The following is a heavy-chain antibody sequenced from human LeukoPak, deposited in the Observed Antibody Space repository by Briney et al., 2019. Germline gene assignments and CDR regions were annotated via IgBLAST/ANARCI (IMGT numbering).Heavy chain of an antibody. D-gene: IGHD6-25*01. Sequence: GASVKVSCRASGYTFTGYYMHWVRQAPGQGLEWMGWINPNSGGTNYAQKFQGRVTMTRDTSISTAYMELSRLRSDDTAVYYCARDAVGLIAAAGVDPWGQGTLVTVSS. CDR3: ARDAVGLIAAAGVDP. CDR2: INPNSGGT. CDR1: GYTFTGYY. J-gene: IGHJ5*02. V-gene: IGHV1-2*02.